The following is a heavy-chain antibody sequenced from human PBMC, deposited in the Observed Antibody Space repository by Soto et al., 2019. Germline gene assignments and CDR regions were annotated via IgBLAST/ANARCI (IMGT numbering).Heavy chain of an antibody. CDR3: AIVVEGYGSYYRYFDY. D-gene: IGHD1-26*01. CDR1: GDSVSSNSAA. Sequence: SQTLSLTCAISGDSVSSNSAAWNWIRQSPSRGLEWLGRTYYRSKWYNDYAVSVKSRITINPYTSKNQFSLQLNSVTPEDTSLYYCAIVVEGYGSYYRYFDYWGQGTLVTVSS. J-gene: IGHJ4*02. CDR2: TYYRSKWYN. V-gene: IGHV6-1*01.